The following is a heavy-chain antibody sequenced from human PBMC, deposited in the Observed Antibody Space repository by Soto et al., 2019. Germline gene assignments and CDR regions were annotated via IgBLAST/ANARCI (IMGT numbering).Heavy chain of an antibody. V-gene: IGHV3-74*01. Sequence: EVQLVESGGGLVQPGGSLRLSCAASGFTFSSHWMHWVRQAPGKGPVWVSRVNSDGSSTGYADSVKGRSTISRDNGKNTLYLQMNSLRAEDTAVYSCARELRDSSSTGHVGAFDMWGQGTMVTVSS. CDR1: GFTFSSHW. D-gene: IGHD6-6*01. CDR3: ARELRDSSSTGHVGAFDM. J-gene: IGHJ3*02. CDR2: VNSDGSST.